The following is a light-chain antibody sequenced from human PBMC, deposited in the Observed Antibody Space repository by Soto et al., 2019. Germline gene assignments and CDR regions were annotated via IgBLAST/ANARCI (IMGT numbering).Light chain of an antibody. CDR2: AND. Sequence: QSVLTQPPSVSEAPRQRVTISCSGGSSNIGNNAVNWYQQLPGEAPRLLIYANDLRPSRISDRFSGSKSGTSASLAISGLQSEDEADYYCSTWDDNLNGLVFGGGTKLTVL. CDR3: STWDDNLNGLV. J-gene: IGLJ2*01. CDR1: SSNIGNNA. V-gene: IGLV1-36*01.